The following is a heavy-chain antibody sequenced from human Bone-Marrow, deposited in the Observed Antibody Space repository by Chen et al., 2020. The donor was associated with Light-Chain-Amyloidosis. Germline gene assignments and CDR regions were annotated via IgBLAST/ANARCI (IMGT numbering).Heavy chain of an antibody. J-gene: IGHJ4*02. V-gene: IGHV5-51*01. CDR2: IYPDDSDA. D-gene: IGHD5-12*01. CDR3: ARRRDGYNFDY. CDR1: GYTFPNYW. Sequence: EVQLEQSGPEVIKPGESLKISCKGSGYTFPNYWIGWVRQMPGKGLEWMGVIYPDDSDARYSPSFEGQVTISADKSITTAYLQWRSRKASDTAMYYCARRRDGYNFDYWGQGTLVTVSS.